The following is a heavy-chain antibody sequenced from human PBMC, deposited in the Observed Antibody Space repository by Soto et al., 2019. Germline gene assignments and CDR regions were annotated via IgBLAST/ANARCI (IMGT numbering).Heavy chain of an antibody. V-gene: IGHV3-33*01. CDR3: VRASGPFDF. CDR2: IWPDGSNK. D-gene: IGHD7-27*01. CDR1: GFPFSTDG. J-gene: IGHJ4*02. Sequence: GGSLRLSCAASGFPFSTDGLHWVRQAPGQGLEWVAVIWPDGSNKYYAESVKGRFTVSRDNSRNTLYLQMNSLRVEDTALYYCVRASGPFDFWGQGTQVTVSS.